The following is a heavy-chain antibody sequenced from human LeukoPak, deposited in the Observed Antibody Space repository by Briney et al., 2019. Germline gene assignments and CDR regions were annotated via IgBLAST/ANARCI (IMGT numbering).Heavy chain of an antibody. CDR1: GFTLSSYS. Sequence: GGSLRLSCAVSGFTLSSYSMNWVRQAPGEGLEWVSSISSSSSYIYYADSVKGRFTISRDNAKNSLYLQMNSLRAEDTAVYYCARPLAVSRYDAFDIWGQGTMVTVSS. J-gene: IGHJ3*02. D-gene: IGHD2-8*02. CDR3: ARPLAVSRYDAFDI. CDR2: ISSSSSYI. V-gene: IGHV3-21*01.